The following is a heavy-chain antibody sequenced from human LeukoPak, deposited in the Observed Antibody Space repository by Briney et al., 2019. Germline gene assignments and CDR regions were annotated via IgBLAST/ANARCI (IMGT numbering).Heavy chain of an antibody. V-gene: IGHV1-8*01. CDR2: MNPNSGNT. CDR1: GYTFTSYD. D-gene: IGHD5-24*01. CDR3: ARDFGRDGYNYDY. Sequence: ASVTVSCKASGYTFTSYDINWVRQATGQGLEWMGWMNPNSGNTGYAQKFQGRVTMTRNTSISTAYMELSSLRSEDTAVYYCARDFGRDGYNYDYWGQGTLVTVSS. J-gene: IGHJ4*02.